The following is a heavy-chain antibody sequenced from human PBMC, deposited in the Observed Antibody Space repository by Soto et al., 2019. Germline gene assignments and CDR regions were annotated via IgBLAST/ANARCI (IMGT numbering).Heavy chain of an antibody. D-gene: IGHD3-3*01. CDR1: GFTFSSYA. J-gene: IGHJ4*02. V-gene: IGHV3-23*01. CDR2: ISGSGGST. CDR3: AKDLLAYDFWSGYYGAGGGFDY. Sequence: PGGSLRLSCAASGFTFSSYAMSWVRQAPGKGLEWVSAISGSGGSTYYADSVKGRFTISRDNSKNTLYLQMNSLRAEDTAVYYCAKDLLAYDFWSGYYGAGGGFDYWGQGTLVTVSS.